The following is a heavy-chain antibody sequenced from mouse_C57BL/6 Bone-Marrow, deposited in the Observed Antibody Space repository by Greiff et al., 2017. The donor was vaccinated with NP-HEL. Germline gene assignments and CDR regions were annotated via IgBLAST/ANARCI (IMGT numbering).Heavy chain of an antibody. D-gene: IGHD2-4*01. CDR3: ARRRLRRDYAMDY. CDR2: ISNLAYSI. J-gene: IGHJ4*01. V-gene: IGHV5-15*01. CDR1: GFTSSDYG. Sequence: EVKLMESGGGLVQPGGSLKLSCAASGFTSSDYGMAWVRQAPRKGPEWVAFISNLAYSIYYADTVTGRFTISRENAKNTLYLEMSSLRSEDTAMYYCARRRLRRDYAMDYWGQGTSVTVSS.